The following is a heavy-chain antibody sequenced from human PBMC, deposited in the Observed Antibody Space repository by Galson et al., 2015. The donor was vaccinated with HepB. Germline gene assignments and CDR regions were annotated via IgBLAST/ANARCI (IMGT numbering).Heavy chain of an antibody. D-gene: IGHD1-26*01. V-gene: IGHV3-7*03. CDR1: GFIFNSYW. CDR3: AREGRWSGSNYAFDS. Sequence: SLRLSCAASGFIFNSYWMSWVRQAPGKGLEWVADIKEDGNNKYYVDSVKGRFTISRDNTEDSLYLQMNSLRAEDTAVYYCAREGRWSGSNYAFDSWGQGTLVTVSS. CDR2: IKEDGNNK. J-gene: IGHJ4*02.